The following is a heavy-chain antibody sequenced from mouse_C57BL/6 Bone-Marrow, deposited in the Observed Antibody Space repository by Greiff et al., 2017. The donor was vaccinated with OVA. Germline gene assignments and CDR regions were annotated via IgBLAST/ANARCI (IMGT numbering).Heavy chain of an antibody. CDR2: SRNKANDYTT. CDR3: ARDDYYWYFDF. V-gene: IGHV7-1*01. J-gene: IGHJ1*03. CDR1: GFTFSDFY. Sequence: EVKLVESGGGLVQSGRSLRLSCATSGFTFSDFYMEWVRQAPGKGLEWIAASRNKANDYTTEYSASVKVRFIVSRDTSQSILYLQMNALRAEDTAIYYCARDDYYWYFDFWGTGTAVTVSS.